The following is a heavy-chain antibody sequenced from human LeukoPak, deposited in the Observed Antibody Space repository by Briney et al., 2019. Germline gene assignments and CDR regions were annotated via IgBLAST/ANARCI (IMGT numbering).Heavy chain of an antibody. CDR1: GFTFSGYS. D-gene: IGHD3-10*01. V-gene: IGHV3-21*01. CDR3: AREDGSGSYYLYYFDY. CDR2: ISSSSSYI. Sequence: GGSLTLSCAASGFTFSGYSMNWVRQAPGKGLEWVSSISSSSSYIYYADSVKGRFTISRDNAKNSLYLQMNSLRAEDTAVYYCAREDGSGSYYLYYFDYWGQGTLVTVSS. J-gene: IGHJ4*02.